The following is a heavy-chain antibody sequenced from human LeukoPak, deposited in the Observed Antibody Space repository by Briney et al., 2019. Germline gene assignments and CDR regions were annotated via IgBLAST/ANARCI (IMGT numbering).Heavy chain of an antibody. V-gene: IGHV6-1*01. CDR2: TYYRSRWNF. CDR3: ATRLVLDF. Sequence: SQTLSLTCDISGDTVSSHSGAWNWIRQSPSRGLEWLGRTYYRSRWNFDYAVSVKSPITISPDTSNNQFYMTLYSVTADDTGEYYCATRLVLDFWRQATMVTVSS. J-gene: IGHJ3*01. D-gene: IGHD1-1*01. CDR1: GDTVSSHSGA.